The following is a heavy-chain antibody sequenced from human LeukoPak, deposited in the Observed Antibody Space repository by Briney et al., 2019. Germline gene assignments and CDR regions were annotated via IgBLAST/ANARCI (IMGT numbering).Heavy chain of an antibody. D-gene: IGHD1/OR15-1a*01. CDR1: GYTFTGYY. J-gene: IGHJ4*02. CDR3: LRNANNSCSQYIYY. V-gene: IGHV1-2*06. Sequence: ASVKVSCKTSGYTFTGYYMYWVRQAPGQGHECMRRINPNSGGINYAQKFQGRVTMTRDTSISTVYMELSRLRSDDTAVYSCLRNANNSCSQYIYYWGQAPLVIVSS. CDR2: INPNSGGI.